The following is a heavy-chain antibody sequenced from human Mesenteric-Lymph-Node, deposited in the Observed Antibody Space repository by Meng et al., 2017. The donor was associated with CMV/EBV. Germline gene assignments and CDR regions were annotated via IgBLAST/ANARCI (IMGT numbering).Heavy chain of an antibody. Sequence: GESLKISCAVSGFTFSSYYMSWVRQAPGKGLEWVANIKQDGSEKYYVDSVKGRFTISRDNAKNSLYLQMNSLRAEDTAVYYCARGGYSSSSPIDYWGQGTLVTVSS. V-gene: IGHV3-7*01. J-gene: IGHJ4*02. CDR1: GFTFSSYY. D-gene: IGHD6-6*01. CDR3: ARGGYSSSSPIDY. CDR2: IKQDGSEK.